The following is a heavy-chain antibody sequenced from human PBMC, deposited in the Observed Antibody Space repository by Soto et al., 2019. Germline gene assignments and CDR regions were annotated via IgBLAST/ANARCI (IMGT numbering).Heavy chain of an antibody. CDR1: GGTYIGYG. CDR3: ARVLGYYHSSGYVYYLDY. CDR2: INSGGSST. J-gene: IGHJ4*02. D-gene: IGHD3-22*01. V-gene: IGHV3-74*01. Sequence: VSLRLRRRAAGGTYIGYGRRWVRQTPGTCVVWVSRINSGGSSTSYADSVKGRFTISRDNAKNTLYLQMNSLRAEDTAVYYCARVLGYYHSSGYVYYLDYWGQPPLVTVSS.